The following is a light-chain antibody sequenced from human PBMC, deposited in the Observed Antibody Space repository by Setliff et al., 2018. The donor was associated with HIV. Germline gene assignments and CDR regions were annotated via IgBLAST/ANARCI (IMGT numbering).Light chain of an antibody. CDR3: CSYAGSSTFV. V-gene: IGLV2-23*02. CDR1: SSNIGSYNL. J-gene: IGLJ1*01. CDR2: EAT. Sequence: QSALTQPASVSGSPGQSITISCTGTSSNIGSYNLVSWYQQHPGKAPKLTIYEATKRPLGVSKRFSGSKSGNTASLTISGLQAEDETDYYCCSYAGSSTFVFGTGTKVTVL.